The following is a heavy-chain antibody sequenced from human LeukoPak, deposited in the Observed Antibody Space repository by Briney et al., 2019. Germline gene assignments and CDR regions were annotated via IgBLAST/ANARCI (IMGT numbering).Heavy chain of an antibody. Sequence: GESLKISCKGSGYSFTSYWIGWVRQMPGKGLEWMGIIYPGDSDTRYSPSFQGQVTISADESISTAYLQWSSLKASATAMYYCARQIDGNWGYFDYWGQGTLVTVSS. V-gene: IGHV5-51*01. D-gene: IGHD7-27*01. CDR2: IYPGDSDT. CDR3: ARQIDGNWGYFDY. CDR1: GYSFTSYW. J-gene: IGHJ4*02.